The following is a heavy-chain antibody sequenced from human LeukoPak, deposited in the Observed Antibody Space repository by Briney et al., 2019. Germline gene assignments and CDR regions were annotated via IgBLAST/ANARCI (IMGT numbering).Heavy chain of an antibody. J-gene: IGHJ6*03. Sequence: ASVKVSCKASGYTFTSYDINWVRQATGQGLEWMGWMNPNSGNTGYAQKFQGRVTMTRNTSISTAYMELSSLRSEATAVYYCARGRRGVIILPYYYYYMDVWGKGTTVTVSS. V-gene: IGHV1-8*01. CDR1: GYTFTSYD. CDR3: ARGRRGVIILPYYYYYMDV. D-gene: IGHD3-10*01. CDR2: MNPNSGNT.